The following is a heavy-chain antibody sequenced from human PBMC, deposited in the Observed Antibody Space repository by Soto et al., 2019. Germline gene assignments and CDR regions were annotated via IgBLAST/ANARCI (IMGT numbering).Heavy chain of an antibody. CDR2: IYKGGSI. Sequence: ETLSLTCRVSGGAISNDYWTWIRQPPGKGLEWIGYIYKGGSINYNPSLKSRVTISVDTSNNQFSLKLSSVTAADTAVYYCARAYYDRSGYAVDPWGQGTLVTVSS. J-gene: IGHJ5*02. CDR3: ARAYYDRSGYAVDP. D-gene: IGHD3-22*01. CDR1: GGAISNDY. V-gene: IGHV4-4*09.